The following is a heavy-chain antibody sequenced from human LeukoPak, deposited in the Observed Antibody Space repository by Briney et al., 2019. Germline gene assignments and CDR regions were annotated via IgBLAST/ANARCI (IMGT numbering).Heavy chain of an antibody. CDR2: IYYSGST. CDR1: GVSISSYY. J-gene: IGHJ4*02. D-gene: IGHD5-18*01. Sequence: SETLSLTCTVSGVSISSYYWSWIRQPPGKGLEWIGYIYYSGSTNYNPSLKSRVTISVDTSKNQFSLKLSSVTAADTAVYYCARERWGYSYGGPFDHWGQGTLVTVSS. CDR3: ARERWGYSYGGPFDH. V-gene: IGHV4-59*01.